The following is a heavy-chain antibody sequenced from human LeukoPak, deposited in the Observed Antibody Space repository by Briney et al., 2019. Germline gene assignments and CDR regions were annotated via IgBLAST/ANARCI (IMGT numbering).Heavy chain of an antibody. Sequence: SETLSLTRTVSGGSLSSYYWSWIRQPAGRGLECIGRIYTSGSTNYNPSLKSRVTMSVDTSKNQFSLKLSSVTAADTGVYYCARAQYSSSPFIDYWGQGTLVTVSS. D-gene: IGHD6-6*01. CDR1: GGSLSSYY. J-gene: IGHJ4*02. CDR2: IYTSGST. CDR3: ARAQYSSSPFIDY. V-gene: IGHV4-4*07.